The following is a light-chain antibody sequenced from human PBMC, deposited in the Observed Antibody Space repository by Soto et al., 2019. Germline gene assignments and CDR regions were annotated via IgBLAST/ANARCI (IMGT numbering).Light chain of an antibody. CDR3: QQYGSSGT. J-gene: IGKJ1*01. CDR1: QSVRSSH. CDR2: GAS. V-gene: IGKV3-20*01. Sequence: EIASTQSPGTLSLYPRERAALSCMTSQSVRSSHLAWYQQKPGQAPRLLIYGASSRATGIPDRFSGSGSGTDFTLTISRLEPEDFGVYHCQQYGSSGTFGQGTKVDIK.